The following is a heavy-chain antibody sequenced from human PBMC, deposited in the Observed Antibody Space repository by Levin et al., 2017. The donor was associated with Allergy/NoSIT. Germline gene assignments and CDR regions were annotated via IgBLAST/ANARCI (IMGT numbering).Heavy chain of an antibody. J-gene: IGHJ3*02. CDR2: IYYSGST. D-gene: IGHD2-2*01. CDR1: GGSISSGGYY. V-gene: IGHV4-31*03. Sequence: SETLSLTCTVSGGSISSGGYYWSWIRQHPGKGLEWIGYIYYSGSTYYNPSLKSRVTISVDTSKNQFSLKLSSVTAADTAVYYCAREGFDIVVVSPGANAFDIWGQGTMVTVSS. CDR3: AREGFDIVVVSPGANAFDI.